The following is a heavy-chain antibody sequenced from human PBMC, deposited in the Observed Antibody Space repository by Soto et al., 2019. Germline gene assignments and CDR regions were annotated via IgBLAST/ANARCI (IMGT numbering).Heavy chain of an antibody. V-gene: IGHV1-8*01. J-gene: IGHJ3*02. CDR1: GYTFTSYD. D-gene: IGHD3-10*01. CDR2: MNPNSGNT. CDR3: ARGINYYASGDDAFDI. Sequence: QVQLVQSGAEVKKPGASVKVSCKASGYTFTSYDINWVRQATGQGLEWMGWMNPNSGNTGYAQKFQGRVTMTRNTSISTAYMELSSLRSEDTAVYYCARGINYYASGDDAFDIWGQGTTVTASS.